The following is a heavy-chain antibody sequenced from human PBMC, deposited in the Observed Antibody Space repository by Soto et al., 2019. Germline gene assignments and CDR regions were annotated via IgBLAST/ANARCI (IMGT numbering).Heavy chain of an antibody. CDR3: ARAEDYYYDSSGPFDY. D-gene: IGHD3-22*01. J-gene: IGHJ4*02. CDR2: IIPIFGTA. CDR1: GGTFCGYA. V-gene: IGHV1-69*13. Sequence: GASVKVSCKASGGTFCGYAISWVRQPPGEGLEWRGGIIPIFGTANYAQKFQGRVTITADESTSTAYMELSSLRSEDTAVYYCARAEDYYYDSSGPFDYWGQGTLVSVSS.